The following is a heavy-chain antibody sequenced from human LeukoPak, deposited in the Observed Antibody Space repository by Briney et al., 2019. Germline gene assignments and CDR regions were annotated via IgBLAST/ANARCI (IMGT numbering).Heavy chain of an antibody. V-gene: IGHV5-51*01. CDR2: IYPDDSDT. Sequence: GESLKISCKGSGYSFTSYWIGWVRQMPGKGLEWMGIIYPDDSDTRYSPSFQGQVTISADKSISTAYLQWSSLKASDTAMYYCARRRYYDSSGYSYFDYWGQGTLVTVSS. CDR1: GYSFTSYW. J-gene: IGHJ4*02. D-gene: IGHD3-22*01. CDR3: ARRRYYDSSGYSYFDY.